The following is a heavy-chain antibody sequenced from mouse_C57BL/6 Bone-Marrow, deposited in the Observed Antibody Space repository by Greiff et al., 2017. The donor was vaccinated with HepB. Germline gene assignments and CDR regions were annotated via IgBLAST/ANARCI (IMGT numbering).Heavy chain of an antibody. V-gene: IGHV1-55*01. CDR2: IYPGSGST. Sequence: QVHVKQPGAELVKPGASVKMSCKASGYTFTSYWITWVKQRPGQGLEWIGDIYPGSGSTNYNEKFKSKATLTVDTSSSTAYMQLSSLTSEDSAVYYCARSMVMYFDYWGQGTTLTVSS. CDR1: GYTFTSYW. D-gene: IGHD2-2*01. CDR3: ARSMVMYFDY. J-gene: IGHJ2*01.